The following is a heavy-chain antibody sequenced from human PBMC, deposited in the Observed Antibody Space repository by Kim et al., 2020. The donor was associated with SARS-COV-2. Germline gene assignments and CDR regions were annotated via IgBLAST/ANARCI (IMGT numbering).Heavy chain of an antibody. J-gene: IGHJ4*02. D-gene: IGHD3-16*01. CDR1: GFTFSSYW. CDR3: ASLSTXYVWDKFDY. V-gene: IGHV3-74*01. CDR2: VNSDGSST. Sequence: GGSLRLSCVASGFTFSSYWMHWVRQAPGKGLVWVSRVNSDGSSTSYADSVKGRFTISRDNARNTLXXQMTSLRAEDTAVYYCASLSTXYVWDKFDYWGQGXXXTVSS.